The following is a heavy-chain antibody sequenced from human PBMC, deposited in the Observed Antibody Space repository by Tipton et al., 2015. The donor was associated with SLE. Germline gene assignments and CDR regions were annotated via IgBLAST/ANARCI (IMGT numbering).Heavy chain of an antibody. V-gene: IGHV4-39*01. Sequence: TLSLTCTVSGGSISSYYWGWIRQSPGKGLQWITSIYYSGSAYYNSSLKSRVTISIDTSKNQFSLRLTSVTAEDTAVYFCARQPSPYYDTTSYFDYWGPGILVTVSS. J-gene: IGHJ4*02. CDR1: GGSISSYY. CDR2: IYYSGSA. CDR3: ARQPSPYYDTTSYFDY. D-gene: IGHD3-16*01.